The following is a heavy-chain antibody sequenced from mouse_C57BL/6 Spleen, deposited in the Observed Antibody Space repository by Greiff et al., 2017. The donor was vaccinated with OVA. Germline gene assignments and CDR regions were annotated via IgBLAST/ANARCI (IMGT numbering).Heavy chain of an antibody. Sequence: VQLQQPGAELVKPGASVKLSCKASGYTFTSYWMQWVKQRPGQGLEWIGEIDPSDSYTNYTQKFKGKATLTVDTSSSTAYMQLSSLTSEDSAVYYCARSDDGYPYYDYWGQGTTLTVSS. CDR2: IDPSDSYT. CDR1: GYTFTSYW. D-gene: IGHD2-3*01. V-gene: IGHV1-50*01. CDR3: ARSDDGYPYYDY. J-gene: IGHJ2*01.